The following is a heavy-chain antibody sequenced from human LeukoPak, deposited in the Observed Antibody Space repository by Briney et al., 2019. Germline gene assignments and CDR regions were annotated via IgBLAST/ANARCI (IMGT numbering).Heavy chain of an antibody. CDR3: ASSLYYYDSSGYPHAFDI. J-gene: IGHJ3*02. Sequence: PGGSLRLSCAASGFTVSSNYMSWVRQAPGKGLEWVSVIYSGGSTYYADSVKGRFTISRDNSKDTLYLQMNSLRAEDTAVYYCASSLYYYDSSGYPHAFDIWGQGTMVTVSS. CDR1: GFTVSSNY. V-gene: IGHV3-66*01. D-gene: IGHD3-22*01. CDR2: IYSGGST.